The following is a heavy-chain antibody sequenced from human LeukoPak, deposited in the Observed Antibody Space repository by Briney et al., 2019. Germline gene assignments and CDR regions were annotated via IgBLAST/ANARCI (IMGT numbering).Heavy chain of an antibody. CDR1: GLSVSSNY. D-gene: IGHD2-8*01. CDR3: ASMYFSQYLQH. CDR2: IYSGGST. J-gene: IGHJ1*01. V-gene: IGHV3-53*01. Sequence: GGSLRLSCVASGLSVSSNYMSWVRQAPGKGLEWVSVIYSGGSTYYADSVKGRFTISRDNSKNTLYLQMNSLRAEDTAVYYCASMYFSQYLQHWGQGTLVTVSS.